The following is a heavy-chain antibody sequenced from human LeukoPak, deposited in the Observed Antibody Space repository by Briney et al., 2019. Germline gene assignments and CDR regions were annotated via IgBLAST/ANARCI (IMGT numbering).Heavy chain of an antibody. D-gene: IGHD4-17*01. CDR2: ISSSSSSYI. CDR1: GFTFSSYS. CDR3: AREVRTTVTTPTWFDP. J-gene: IGHJ5*02. V-gene: IGHV3-21*01. Sequence: GGSLRLSCAASGFTFSSYSMNWVRQAPGKGLEWVSSISSSSSSYIYYADSVKGRFTISRDNAKNSLYLQMNSLRAEDTAVYYCAREVRTTVTTPTWFDPWGQGTLVTVSS.